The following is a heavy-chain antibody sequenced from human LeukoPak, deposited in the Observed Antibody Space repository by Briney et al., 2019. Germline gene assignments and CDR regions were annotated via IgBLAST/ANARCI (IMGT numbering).Heavy chain of an antibody. CDR1: GGSISSSSYY. CDR3: ARERAVTMGFDI. Sequence: SETLSLTCTVSGGSISSSSYYWGWIRQPPGKGLEWIGEINLGGSRDYNPSLKRRVTISVDTSKNQFSLKLSSVTAADTAVYYCARERAVTMGFDIWGQGTMVTVSS. J-gene: IGHJ3*02. D-gene: IGHD4-17*01. CDR2: INLGGSR. V-gene: IGHV4-39*07.